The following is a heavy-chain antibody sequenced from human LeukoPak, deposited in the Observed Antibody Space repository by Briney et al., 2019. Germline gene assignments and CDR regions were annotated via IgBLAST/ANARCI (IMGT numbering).Heavy chain of an antibody. D-gene: IGHD2-2*01. V-gene: IGHV3-33*01. Sequence: GGSLRLSCAASGFTFSSCGMHWVRQAPGKGLEWVAVIWYDGSNKYYADSVKGRFTISRDNSKNTLYLQMNSLRAEDTAVYYCARGHMPKYYYYGMDVWGQGTTVTVSS. CDR1: GFTFSSCG. CDR2: IWYDGSNK. J-gene: IGHJ6*02. CDR3: ARGHMPKYYYYGMDV.